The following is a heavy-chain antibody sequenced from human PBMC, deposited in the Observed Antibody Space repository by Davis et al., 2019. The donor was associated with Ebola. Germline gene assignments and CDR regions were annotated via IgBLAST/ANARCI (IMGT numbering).Heavy chain of an antibody. CDR1: GFTFDDYA. CDR3: AKDVTVTTPAGYYYYGMDV. CDR2: ISGDGGST. Sequence: PGGSLRLSCAASGFTFDDYAMHWVRQAPGKGLEWVSLISGDGGSTYYADSVKGRFTISRDNSKNSLYLQMNSLRTEDTALYYCAKDVTVTTPAGYYYYGMDVWGQGTTVTVSS. D-gene: IGHD4-11*01. J-gene: IGHJ6*02. V-gene: IGHV3-43*02.